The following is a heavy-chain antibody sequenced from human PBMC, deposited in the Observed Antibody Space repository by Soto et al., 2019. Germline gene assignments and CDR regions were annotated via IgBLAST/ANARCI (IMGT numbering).Heavy chain of an antibody. CDR3: ARYESDCSSTSCYSGAFDT. J-gene: IGHJ3*02. Sequence: PSETLSLTCTVSGGSISSYYWSWIRQPPGKGLEWIGYIYYSGSTNYNPSLKSRVTISVDTSKNQFSLKLSSVTAADTAVYYCARYESDCSSTSCYSGAFDTWGQGTMVTVSS. CDR1: GGSISSYY. CDR2: IYYSGST. V-gene: IGHV4-59*08. D-gene: IGHD2-2*01.